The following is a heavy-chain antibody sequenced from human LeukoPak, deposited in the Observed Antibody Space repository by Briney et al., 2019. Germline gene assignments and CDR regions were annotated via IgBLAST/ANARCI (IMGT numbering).Heavy chain of an antibody. D-gene: IGHD4-23*01. CDR2: IYYSGST. V-gene: IGHV4-59*01. CDR1: GGSISSYY. Sequence: SETLSLTCTVSGGSISSYYWSWIRQPPGKGLERIGYIYYSGSTNYNPSLKSRVTISVDTSKNQFSLKLSSVTAADTAVYYCARGNYGGNSVDYYYMDVWGKGTTVTVSS. J-gene: IGHJ6*03. CDR3: ARGNYGGNSVDYYYMDV.